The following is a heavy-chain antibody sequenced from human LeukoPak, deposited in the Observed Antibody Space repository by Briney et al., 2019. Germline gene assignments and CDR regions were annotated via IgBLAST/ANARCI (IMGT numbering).Heavy chain of an antibody. CDR3: ARDVGFAAAAAKNWGFDP. Sequence: ASVKVSCKASGYTFTSYDINWVRQAPGQGLEWMGIINPSGGSTSYAQKFQGRVTMTRDTSTSTVYMELSSLRSEDTAVYYCARDVGFAAAAAKNWGFDPWGQGTLVTVSS. J-gene: IGHJ5*02. CDR1: GYTFTSYD. V-gene: IGHV1-46*01. CDR2: INPSGGST. D-gene: IGHD6-13*01.